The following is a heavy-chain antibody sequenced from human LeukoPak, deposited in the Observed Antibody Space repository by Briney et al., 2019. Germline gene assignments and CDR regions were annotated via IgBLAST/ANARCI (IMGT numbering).Heavy chain of an antibody. Sequence: PGGSLRLSCAASGFTFSSYGMHWVRQAPGKGLEWVAVISYDGSNKYYADSVKGRFTISRDNSKNTLYLQMNSLRAEDPAVYYCAKTTSIAVAGPLGYWGQGTLVTVSS. D-gene: IGHD6-19*01. J-gene: IGHJ4*02. CDR1: GFTFSSYG. CDR3: AKTTSIAVAGPLGY. V-gene: IGHV3-30*18. CDR2: ISYDGSNK.